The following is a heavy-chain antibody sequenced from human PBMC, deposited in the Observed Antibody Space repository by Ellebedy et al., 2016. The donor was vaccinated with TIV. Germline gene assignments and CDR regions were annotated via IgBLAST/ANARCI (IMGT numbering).Heavy chain of an antibody. CDR1: GASISNHY. Sequence: SETLSLTCTVSGASISNHYWSWIRQPAGKGLEWIGRIYTSGSTNYNPSLKSRVTMSVDTSKNQFSLKLSSVTAADTAVYYCARDKATTVRFDPWGQGTLVTVSS. D-gene: IGHD4-17*01. V-gene: IGHV4-4*07. CDR3: ARDKATTVRFDP. J-gene: IGHJ5*02. CDR2: IYTSGST.